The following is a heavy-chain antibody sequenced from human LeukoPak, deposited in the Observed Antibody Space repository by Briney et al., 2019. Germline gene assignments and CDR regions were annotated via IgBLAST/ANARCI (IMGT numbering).Heavy chain of an antibody. CDR1: GFTFSSYE. J-gene: IGHJ6*04. V-gene: IGHV3-48*03. D-gene: IGHD3-10*02. CDR2: ISSSGSTI. Sequence: PGGSLRLSCAASGFTFSSYEMNWVRQAPGKGLGWVSYISSSGSTIYYADSVKGRFTISRDNAKNSLYLQMNSLRAEDTAVYYCAELGIRMIGGGWGNVTTVTISS. CDR3: AELGIRMIGGG.